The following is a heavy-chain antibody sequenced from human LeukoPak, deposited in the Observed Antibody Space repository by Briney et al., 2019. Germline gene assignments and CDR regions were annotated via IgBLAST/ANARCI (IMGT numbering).Heavy chain of an antibody. D-gene: IGHD3-22*01. CDR2: IIPIFGTA. Sequence: ASVKVSCKASGGTFSSYAISWVRQAPGQGLEWMGGIIPIFGTANYAQKFQGRVTITADESTSTAYMELSSLRSEDTAVYYCARRYYYDSSGYLDYWGQGTLVTVSS. J-gene: IGHJ4*02. CDR3: ARRYYYDSSGYLDY. V-gene: IGHV1-69*13. CDR1: GGTFSSYA.